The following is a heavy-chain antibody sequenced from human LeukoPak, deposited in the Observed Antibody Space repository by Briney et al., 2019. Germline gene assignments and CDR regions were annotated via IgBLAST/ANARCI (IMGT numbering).Heavy chain of an antibody. Sequence: PGGSLRLSCAASGFTFSTYDFHWVRQATGKGLEWVSSIGTVDNTYYIDSVKGRFFISRENAENSLYLQMNSLRAGDTAVYYCVRGAATGFDFWGQGTLVTVSS. CDR2: IGTVDNT. J-gene: IGHJ4*02. V-gene: IGHV3-13*01. CDR3: VRGAATGFDF. CDR1: GFTFSTYD. D-gene: IGHD3-9*01.